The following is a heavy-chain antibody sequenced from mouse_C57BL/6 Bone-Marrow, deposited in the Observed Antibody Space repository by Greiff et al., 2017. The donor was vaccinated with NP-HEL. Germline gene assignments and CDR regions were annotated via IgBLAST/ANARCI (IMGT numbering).Heavy chain of an antibody. D-gene: IGHD1-1*01. Sequence: EVKVVESGGDLVKPGGSLKLSCAASGFTFSSYGMSWVRQTPDKRLEWVATISSGGSYTYYPDSVKGRFTISRDNAKNTLYLQMSSLKSEDTAMYYCARHGHYGSSLDYWGQGTTLTVSS. J-gene: IGHJ2*01. CDR1: GFTFSSYG. CDR3: ARHGHYGSSLDY. CDR2: ISSGGSYT. V-gene: IGHV5-6*01.